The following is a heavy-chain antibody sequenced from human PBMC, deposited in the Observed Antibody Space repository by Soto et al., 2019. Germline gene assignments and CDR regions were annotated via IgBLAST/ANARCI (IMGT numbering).Heavy chain of an antibody. V-gene: IGHV3-15*07. CDR2: IKSKTDGGTP. CDR3: ATVGPSREVAVPFEY. CDR1: GFTFSNAW. Sequence: GGSLRLSCAASGFTFSNAWINWVRQAPGKGLEWVGRIKSKTDGGTPDYAAPVKGRFAISRDDSKNMVYLQMNSLKTEDTGIYFCATVGPSREVAVPFEYWGQGTLVTVSS. D-gene: IGHD2-15*01. J-gene: IGHJ4*02.